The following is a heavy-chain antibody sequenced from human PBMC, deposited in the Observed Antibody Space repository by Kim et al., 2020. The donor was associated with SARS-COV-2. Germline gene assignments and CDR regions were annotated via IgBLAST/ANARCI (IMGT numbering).Heavy chain of an antibody. CDR3: ARDRIAAAGTAYYYGMDV. D-gene: IGHD6-13*01. V-gene: IGHV3-11*01. CDR1: GFTFSDYY. J-gene: IGHJ6*02. Sequence: GGSLRLSCAASGFTFSDYYMSWIRQAPGKGLEWVSYISSSGSTIYYADSVKGRFTISRDNAKNSLYLQMNSLRAEDTAVYYCARDRIAAAGTAYYYGMDVWGQGTTVTVSS. CDR2: ISSSGSTI.